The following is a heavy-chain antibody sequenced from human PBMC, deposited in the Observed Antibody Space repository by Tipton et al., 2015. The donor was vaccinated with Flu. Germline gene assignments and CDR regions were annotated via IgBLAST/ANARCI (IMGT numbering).Heavy chain of an antibody. V-gene: IGHV4-38-2*02. CDR3: AGNNYYDSSGYYYSLDY. J-gene: IGHJ4*02. Sequence: GLVKPSETLSLTCTVSGYSISSGYYWGWIRQSPGKGLEWIGNIYHSGRTYYNPSLKSRVTISVDTSKNRFSLKLSSVTAADTALYYCAGNNYYDSSGYYYSLDYWGQGTLVTVSS. CDR1: GYSISSGYY. CDR2: IYHSGRT. D-gene: IGHD3-22*01.